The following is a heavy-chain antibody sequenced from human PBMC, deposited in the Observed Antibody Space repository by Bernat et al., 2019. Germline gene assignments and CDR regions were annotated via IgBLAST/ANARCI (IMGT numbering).Heavy chain of an antibody. V-gene: IGHV3-33*08. CDR2: IWYDGSNK. CDR3: ARGFSGSGRALDY. J-gene: IGHJ4*02. Sequence: QVQLVESGGGVVQPGRSLRLSCAASGFTFSSYGMHWVRQAPGKGLEWVAVIWYDGSNKYYADSGKGRFTISRDNSKNTLYLQMNSLRAEDTAVYYCARGFSGSGRALDYWGQGTLVTVSS. D-gene: IGHD5-12*01. CDR1: GFTFSSYG.